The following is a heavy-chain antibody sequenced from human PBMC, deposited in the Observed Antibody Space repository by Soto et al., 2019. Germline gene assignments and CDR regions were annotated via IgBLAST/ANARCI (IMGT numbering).Heavy chain of an antibody. CDR2: IYYSGST. CDR1: GGSISSSSYY. J-gene: IGHJ5*02. D-gene: IGHD3-10*01. CDR3: ARLDYYGSGSYRTFDP. V-gene: IGHV4-39*01. Sequence: SETLSLTCTVSGGSISSSSYYWGWIRQPPGKGLEWIGSIYYSGSTYYNPSLKSRVTISVDTSKNQFSLKLSSVTAADTAVYYCARLDYYGSGSYRTFDPWGQGTLVTVSS.